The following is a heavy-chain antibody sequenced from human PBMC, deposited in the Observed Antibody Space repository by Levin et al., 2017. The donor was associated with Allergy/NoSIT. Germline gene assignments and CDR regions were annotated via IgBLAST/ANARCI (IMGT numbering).Heavy chain of an antibody. Sequence: LSLTCAASGFTVSSNFMSWVRQAPGKGLEWVSVIYSGGSTYYADSVKGRFTISRDNSKNTLYLQMNSLRAEDTAVYYCARDSRDGYRYFDYWGQGTLVTVSS. J-gene: IGHJ4*02. D-gene: IGHD5-24*01. V-gene: IGHV3-66*01. CDR1: GFTVSSNF. CDR3: ARDSRDGYRYFDY. CDR2: IYSGGST.